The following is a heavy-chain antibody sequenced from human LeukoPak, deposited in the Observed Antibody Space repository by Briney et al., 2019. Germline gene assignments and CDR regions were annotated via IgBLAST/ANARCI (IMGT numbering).Heavy chain of an antibody. J-gene: IGHJ4*02. Sequence: PGGSLRLSCGASGFTLSSYAMSWVRQAPGKGLEWVSVIYSGGLTYYADSVKGRFTISRHDSKNTVYLQMNSLRAEDTALYYCARVAPGYTYAYGAPYYFDNWGQGTLVTVSS. V-gene: IGHV3-53*04. CDR1: GFTLSSYA. CDR2: IYSGGLT. D-gene: IGHD5-18*01. CDR3: ARVAPGYTYAYGAPYYFDN.